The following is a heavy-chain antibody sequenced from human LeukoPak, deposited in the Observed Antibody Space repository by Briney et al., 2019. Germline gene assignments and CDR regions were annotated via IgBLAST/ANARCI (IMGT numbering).Heavy chain of an antibody. Sequence: GGSLRLSCAASGFTVSSNYMSWVRQAPGKGLEWVSVIYSGGSTYYADSVKGRFTISRDNSKNTLYLQMNSLRAEDTAVYYCARDLLELYFQHWGQGTPVTVSS. CDR3: ARDLLELYFQH. D-gene: IGHD2-15*01. J-gene: IGHJ1*01. V-gene: IGHV3-53*01. CDR2: IYSGGST. CDR1: GFTVSSNY.